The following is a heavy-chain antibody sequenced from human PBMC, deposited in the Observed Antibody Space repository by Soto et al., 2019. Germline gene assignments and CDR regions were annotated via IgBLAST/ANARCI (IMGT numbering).Heavy chain of an antibody. Sequence: SQTLSLTCSISGDSVSSSSAAWNCIRQSPSRGLEWLGRAYYRSKWYTDYAVSLKSRMTINPDTSKNQFSLQLNSVTPEDTAVYYCTRHTPGRTFYYGVDVWGQGTTVTVSS. V-gene: IGHV6-1*01. CDR1: GDSVSSSSAA. D-gene: IGHD1-7*01. CDR3: TRHTPGRTFYYGVDV. CDR2: AYYRSKWYT. J-gene: IGHJ6*02.